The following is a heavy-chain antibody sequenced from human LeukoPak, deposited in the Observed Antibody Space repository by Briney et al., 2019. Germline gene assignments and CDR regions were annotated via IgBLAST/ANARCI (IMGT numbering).Heavy chain of an antibody. V-gene: IGHV4-59*01. CDR3: ASQLGGTTFH. Sequence: SETLSLTCTVSGVSINTYFWSWIRQPPGKGLEWIGYVYYNGITNYNPSLKSRVSISLDTSKNQFSLRLNSVTAAETAVYYCASQLGGTTFHWGQGTLVSVSS. CDR2: VYYNGIT. CDR1: GVSINTYF. J-gene: IGHJ4*02. D-gene: IGHD1/OR15-1a*01.